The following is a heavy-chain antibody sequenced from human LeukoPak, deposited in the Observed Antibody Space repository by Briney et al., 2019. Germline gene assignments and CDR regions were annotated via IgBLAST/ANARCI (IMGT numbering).Heavy chain of an antibody. Sequence: GGSLRLSCAASGFTFSRYIMNWVGQAPGKGLEWVSSISCSSSYIYYADSVKGRFTISRDNAKNSLYLQMNSLRAEDTAVYYCTRDGGQLWLFDYWGQGTLVTVSS. V-gene: IGHV3-21*01. CDR1: GFTFSRYI. D-gene: IGHD5-18*01. J-gene: IGHJ4*02. CDR3: TRDGGQLWLFDY. CDR2: ISCSSSYI.